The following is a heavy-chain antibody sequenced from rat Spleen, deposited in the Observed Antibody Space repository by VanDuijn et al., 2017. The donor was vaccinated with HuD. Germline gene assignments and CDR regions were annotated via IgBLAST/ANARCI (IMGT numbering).Heavy chain of an antibody. V-gene: IGHV5-34*01. D-gene: IGHD1-5*01. Sequence: EVLLVESGGGLVQPGRSLKLSCVASGFTFSDYGMIWIRQAPGKGLEWVAYVTSSSGTIYYADTVQGRFTISRDNAKNTLYLQLSSLRSEDTALYYCARLRYNYFDYWGQGVMVTVSS. J-gene: IGHJ2*01. CDR1: GFTFSDYG. CDR2: VTSSSGTI. CDR3: ARLRYNYFDY.